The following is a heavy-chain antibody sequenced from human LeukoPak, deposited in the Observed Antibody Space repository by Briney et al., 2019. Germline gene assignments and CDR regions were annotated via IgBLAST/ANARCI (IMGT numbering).Heavy chain of an antibody. CDR1: GGSISSYY. J-gene: IGHJ5*02. CDR3: ARESQKLLWFGELLYVHWFDP. CDR2: IYTSGST. V-gene: IGHV4-4*07. Sequence: SETLSLTCTVSGGSISSYYWSWIRQPAGKGLEWIGRIYTSGSTNYNPSLKSRVTMSVDTSKNQFSLKLSSVTAADTAVYYCARESQKLLWFGELLYVHWFDPWGQGTLVTVSS. D-gene: IGHD3-10*01.